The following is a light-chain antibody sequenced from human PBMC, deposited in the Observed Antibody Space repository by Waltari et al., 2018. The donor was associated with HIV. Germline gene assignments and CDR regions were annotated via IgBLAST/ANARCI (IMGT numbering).Light chain of an antibody. CDR1: SSDIGSYNY. CDR3: ASHAGSKDV. CDR2: DVT. Sequence: QSALTQPPSASGSPGQSVTISCTGTSSDIGSYNYVAWYQQYPGKAPKLMIYDVTKRPSGVPDRFSGSKSGNTASLTVSVLQAEDEADYYCASHAGSKDVFGGGTKLTVL. J-gene: IGLJ2*01. V-gene: IGLV2-8*01.